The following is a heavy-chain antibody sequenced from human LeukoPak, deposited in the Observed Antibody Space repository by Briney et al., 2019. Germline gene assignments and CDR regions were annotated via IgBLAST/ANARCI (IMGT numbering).Heavy chain of an antibody. V-gene: IGHV3-66*01. CDR1: GFTVSSNY. CDR2: IYSGGST. CDR3: ARETPRRGETRDGYR. Sequence: GGSLRLPCAASGFTVSSNYMSWVRQAPGKGLEWVSVIYSGGSTYYADSVKGRFTISRDNPKNLLFLQINSLRVEDTAVYYCARETPRRGETRDGYRWGQGTLVTVSS. J-gene: IGHJ4*02. D-gene: IGHD5-24*01.